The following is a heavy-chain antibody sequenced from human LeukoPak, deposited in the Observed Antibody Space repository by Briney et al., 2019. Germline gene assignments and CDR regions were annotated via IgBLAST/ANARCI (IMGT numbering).Heavy chain of an antibody. CDR1: GFTVSSNY. CDR3: ARPLRINCGMDV. J-gene: IGHJ6*02. D-gene: IGHD3-3*01. Sequence: GRSLRLSCAASGFTVSSNYMSWVRQTPGKGLEWVSIIYYDGSTYYADSVKGRFTISRDNSKNTMYLQMNSLRAEDTAVYYCARPLRINCGMDVWGQGTTVTVSS. CDR2: IYYDGST. V-gene: IGHV3-53*01.